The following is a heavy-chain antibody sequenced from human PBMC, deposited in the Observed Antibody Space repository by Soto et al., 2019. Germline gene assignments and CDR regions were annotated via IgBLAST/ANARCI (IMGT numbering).Heavy chain of an antibody. V-gene: IGHV3-53*01. CDR3: ARFLVIAAADY. CDR1: VFTVISNY. D-gene: IGHD6-13*01. CDR2: IYSGGST. Sequence: PGGSLRLACASSVFTVISNYMSWVRQAPGKGLEWVSVIYSGGSTYYADSVKGRFTISRDNSKNTLYLQMNSLRAEDTAVYYCARFLVIAAADYWGQGTLVTVSS. J-gene: IGHJ4*02.